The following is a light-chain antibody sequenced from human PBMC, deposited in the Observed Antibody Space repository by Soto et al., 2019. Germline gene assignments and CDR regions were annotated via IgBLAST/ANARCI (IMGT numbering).Light chain of an antibody. V-gene: IGLV2-11*01. Sequence: QSLLTQRRSVSGSPVQAVTISCTGTSSDVGGYDYVSWYQQHPGKAPKLMIYDVSKRPSGVPDRFSGSKSGNTASLTISGLQAEDEADYYCCSYAGSYTYVFGTGTKVTVL. J-gene: IGLJ1*01. CDR2: DVS. CDR3: CSYAGSYTYV. CDR1: SSDVGGYDY.